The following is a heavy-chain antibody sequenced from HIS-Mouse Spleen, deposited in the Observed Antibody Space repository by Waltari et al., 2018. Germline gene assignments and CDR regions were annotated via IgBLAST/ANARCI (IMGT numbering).Heavy chain of an antibody. CDR2: INPNSGGT. V-gene: IGHV1-2*02. Sequence: ELLDEKEPEVKKPGASVKVSCKASGYTFTGYYMHWVRQAPGQGLEWMGWINPNSGGTNYAQKFQGRVTMTRDTSISTAYMELSRLRSDDTAVYYCARAEWELLRYAFDIWGQGTMVTVSS. D-gene: IGHD1-26*01. CDR1: GYTFTGYY. J-gene: IGHJ3*02. CDR3: ARAEWELLRYAFDI.